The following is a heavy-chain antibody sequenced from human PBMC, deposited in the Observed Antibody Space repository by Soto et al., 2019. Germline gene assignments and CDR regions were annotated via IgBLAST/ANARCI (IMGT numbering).Heavy chain of an antibody. V-gene: IGHV1-8*01. Sequence: ASVKVSCKASGYTFTSYDINWVRQATGQGLEWMGWMNPNSGNTGYAQKFQGRVTMTRNTSISTAYMELSSLRSEDTAVYYCAREGSPEDCSSTSCYPTIRDYYGMDVWGQGTTVTVSS. D-gene: IGHD2-2*01. CDR2: MNPNSGNT. J-gene: IGHJ6*02. CDR1: GYTFTSYD. CDR3: AREGSPEDCSSTSCYPTIRDYYGMDV.